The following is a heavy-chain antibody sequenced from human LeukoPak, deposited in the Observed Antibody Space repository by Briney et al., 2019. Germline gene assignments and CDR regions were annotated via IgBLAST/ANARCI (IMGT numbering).Heavy chain of an antibody. CDR1: GGSISSYY. CDR3: ARAADSRGYQHKGFDP. D-gene: IGHD3-22*01. V-gene: IGHV4-4*08. CDR2: IYTSGVT. Sequence: SETLSLTCTVSGGSISSYYWSWIRQPPGKGLEWIGRIYTSGVTNYNPSLKSRVTISVDTSKNQFSLWLSSVTAADTAVYSCARAADSRGYQHKGFDPWGQGTLVTVSS. J-gene: IGHJ5*02.